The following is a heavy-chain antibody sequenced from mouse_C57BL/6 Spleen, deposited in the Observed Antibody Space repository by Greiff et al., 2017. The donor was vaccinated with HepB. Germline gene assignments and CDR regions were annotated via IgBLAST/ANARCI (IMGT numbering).Heavy chain of an antibody. D-gene: IGHD1-1*01. J-gene: IGHJ1*03. CDR2: IDPNSGGT. V-gene: IGHV1-72*01. CDR3: ARVTTVVAQYWYFDV. CDR1: GYTFTSYW. Sequence: QVQLQQPGAELVKPGASVKLSCKASGYTFTSYWMHWVKQRPGRGLEWIGRIDPNSGGTKYNEKFKSKATLTVDKPSSTAYMQLSSLTSEDSAVYYCARVTTVVAQYWYFDVWGTGTTVTVSS.